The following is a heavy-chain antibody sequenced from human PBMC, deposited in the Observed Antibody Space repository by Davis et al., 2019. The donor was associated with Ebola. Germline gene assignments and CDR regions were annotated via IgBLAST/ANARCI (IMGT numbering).Heavy chain of an antibody. CDR2: IYHSGST. D-gene: IGHD3-10*01. Sequence: SDTLSLTCTVSGGSISRHYWSWIRQPPGKGLEWFGYIYHSGSTNYNPSLRSRVTISVDTSKNQFSLRLSSVTAADTAVYYCARTGDYGMDVWGQGTTVTVSS. CDR1: GGSISRHY. J-gene: IGHJ6*02. V-gene: IGHV4-59*11. CDR3: ARTGDYGMDV.